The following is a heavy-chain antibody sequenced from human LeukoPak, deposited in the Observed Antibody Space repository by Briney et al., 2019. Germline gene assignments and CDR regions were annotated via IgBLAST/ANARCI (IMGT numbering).Heavy chain of an antibody. CDR2: IYPVDFDT. Sequence: LGESLKISCKASGYSFTSYWIAWVRHMPGKGLEGMGVIYPVDFDTTYSASFQGQVTISADKSISTAFLQWSSLKASATAIYYCARHGKLSASRNWFDPWGQGTLVTVSS. D-gene: IGHD1-26*01. CDR1: GYSFTSYW. V-gene: IGHV5-51*01. J-gene: IGHJ5*02. CDR3: ARHGKLSASRNWFDP.